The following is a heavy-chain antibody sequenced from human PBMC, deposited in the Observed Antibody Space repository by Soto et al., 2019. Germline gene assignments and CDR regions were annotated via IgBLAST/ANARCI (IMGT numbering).Heavy chain of an antibody. V-gene: IGHV5-51*01. CDR3: ARHSERDAFLNYYYYGMDV. CDR2: IYPGDSDT. D-gene: IGHD6-25*01. Sequence: PGESLKISCKGSGYSFTSYWIGWVRQMHGKGLEWMGIIYPGDSDTRYSPSFQGQVTISADKSISTAYLQWSSLKASGTAMYYCARHSERDAFLNYYYYGMDVWGQGTTVTVSS. CDR1: GYSFTSYW. J-gene: IGHJ6*02.